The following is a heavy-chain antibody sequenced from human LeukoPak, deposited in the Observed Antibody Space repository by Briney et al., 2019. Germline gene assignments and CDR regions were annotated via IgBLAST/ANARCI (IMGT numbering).Heavy chain of an antibody. Sequence: GGSLRLSCAASGFTFSSHSMNWVRQAPGKGLEWVSSISRSGNSIYYADSVKGRFTISRDNAKSSLYLQMNSLRAEDTAVYYCARSKVVPTALDVFDIWGQGTMVTVSS. D-gene: IGHD2-2*01. CDR1: GFTFSSHS. J-gene: IGHJ3*02. CDR3: ARSKVVPTALDVFDI. V-gene: IGHV3-21*01. CDR2: ISRSGNSI.